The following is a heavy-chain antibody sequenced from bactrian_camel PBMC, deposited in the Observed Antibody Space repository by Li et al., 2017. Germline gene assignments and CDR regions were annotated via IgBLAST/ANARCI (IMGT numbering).Heavy chain of an antibody. CDR3: KWRCSSWGRSEY. D-gene: IGHD6*01. Sequence: VQLVESGGGEVQAGGSLKLTCAATGVYCRYEHSWYRQAPGKEREFVALKRASGGTTYANFAQGRFTTSLDDPRSMIYLQMNSLKPEDTAMYFCKWRCSSWGRSEYWGQGTQVTVS. J-gene: IGHJ4*01. V-gene: IGHV3S53*01. CDR2: KRASGGT. CDR1: GVYCRYEH.